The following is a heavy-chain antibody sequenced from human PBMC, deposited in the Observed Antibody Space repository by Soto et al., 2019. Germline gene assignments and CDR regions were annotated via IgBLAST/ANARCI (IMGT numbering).Heavy chain of an antibody. CDR3: ARDVPRPEYSVFVVSRQPHAFDI. CDR1: GYTFTSYG. J-gene: IGHJ3*02. V-gene: IGHV1-18*01. CDR2: ISAYNGNT. D-gene: IGHD5-12*01. Sequence: ASVKVSCKASGYTFTSYGISWVRQAPGQGLEWMGWISAYNGNTNYAQKLQGRVTMTTDTSTSTAYMELRSLRSDDTAVYYCARDVPRPEYSVFVVSRQPHAFDIWGPGTMVTVSS.